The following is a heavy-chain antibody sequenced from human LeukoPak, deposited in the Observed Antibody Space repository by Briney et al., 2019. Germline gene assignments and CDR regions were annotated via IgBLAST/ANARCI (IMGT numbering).Heavy chain of an antibody. CDR3: TTAMKNTVTTVHY. D-gene: IGHD2/OR15-2a*01. Sequence: GGSLRLSCAASGFTFSNAWMSWVRQAPGKGLKWVGRIKSKTDGGTTDYAAPVKGRFSISRDDSKNTLYLQMNSLKTEDTAIYYCTTAMKNTVTTVHYWGQGTLVTVSS. CDR2: IKSKTDGGTT. CDR1: GFTFSNAW. J-gene: IGHJ4*02. V-gene: IGHV3-15*01.